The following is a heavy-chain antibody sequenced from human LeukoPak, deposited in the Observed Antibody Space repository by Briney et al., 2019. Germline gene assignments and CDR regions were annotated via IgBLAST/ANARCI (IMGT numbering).Heavy chain of an antibody. CDR1: GGSISAYS. CDR2: GST. CDR3: ARHQYTMLVGPGGPQYYYYMDV. D-gene: IGHD3-22*01. J-gene: IGHJ6*03. Sequence: SETLSLTCTVAGGSISAYSWNWIRQPAGKGLEWIDGSTISNPSLKSRATISEDKSKNQFSLNLSSVSAADTAVYYCARHQYTMLVGPGGPQYYYYMDVWGKGTTVTDSS. V-gene: IGHV4-4*07.